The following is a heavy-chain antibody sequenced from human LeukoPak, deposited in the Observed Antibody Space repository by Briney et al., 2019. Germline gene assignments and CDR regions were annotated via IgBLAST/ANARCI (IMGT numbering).Heavy chain of an antibody. CDR2: INPNSGGT. V-gene: IGHV1-2*02. J-gene: IGHJ4*02. D-gene: IGHD6-13*01. Sequence: ASVKVSCKASGYTFTGYYMHWVRQAPGQGLEWMGWINPNSGGTNYAQKFQGRVTMTRDTPISTAYMELSRLRSDDTAVYYCARDHGYSSSWYYYWGQGTLVTVSS. CDR1: GYTFTGYY. CDR3: ARDHGYSSSWYYY.